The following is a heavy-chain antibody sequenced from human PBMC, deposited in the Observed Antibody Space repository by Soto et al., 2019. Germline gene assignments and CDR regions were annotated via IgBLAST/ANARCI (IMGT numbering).Heavy chain of an antibody. CDR2: INSDGSST. V-gene: IGHV3-74*01. D-gene: IGHD3-10*01. CDR3: ARERSLLWFGELRFDP. J-gene: IGHJ5*02. Sequence: GALRLSCAASGFTFSSYWMHWVRQAPGKGLVWVSRINSDGSSTSYADSAKGRFTISRDNAKNTLYLQMNSLRAEDTAVYYCARERSLLWFGELRFDPWGQGTLVTVSS. CDR1: GFTFSSYW.